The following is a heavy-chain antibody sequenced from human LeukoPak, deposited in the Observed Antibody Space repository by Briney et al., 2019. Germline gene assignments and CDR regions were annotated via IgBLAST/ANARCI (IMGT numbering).Heavy chain of an antibody. Sequence: ASVKASCKASGGTFSSYAISWVRQAPGQGLEWMGRIIPILGIANYAQKFQGRVTITADKSTSTAYMELSSLRSEDTAVYYCARVPLEVTSADYYYYYGMDVWGQGTTVTVSS. CDR1: GGTFSSYA. J-gene: IGHJ6*02. CDR3: ARVPLEVTSADYYYYYGMDV. CDR2: IIPILGIA. V-gene: IGHV1-69*04. D-gene: IGHD4-23*01.